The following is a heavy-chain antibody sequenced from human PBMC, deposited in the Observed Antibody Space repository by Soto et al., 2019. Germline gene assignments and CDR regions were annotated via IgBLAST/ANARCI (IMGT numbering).Heavy chain of an antibody. Sequence: QITLKESGTTLVKPTQTLTLTCTFSGFSLSTSGVGVGWIRQTPGKALGWFALIYWDDHKSYSTSLKSMLTFTKDTSKYQVVHTMTNMDPVDTSTYYCAYEQWLVSAFDIGGKGTMVTVSS. J-gene: IGHJ3*02. CDR3: AYEQWLVSAFDI. V-gene: IGHV2-5*02. CDR2: IYWDDHK. CDR1: GFSLSTSGVG. D-gene: IGHD6-19*01.